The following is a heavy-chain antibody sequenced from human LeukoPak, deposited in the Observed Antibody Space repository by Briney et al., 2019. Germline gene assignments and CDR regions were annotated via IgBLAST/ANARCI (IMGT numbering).Heavy chain of an antibody. D-gene: IGHD2-15*01. J-gene: IGHJ4*02. CDR1: GDTFTRYD. CDR2: VNTKSGNT. V-gene: IGHV1-8*03. CDR3: ARVEGSPDY. Sequence: GASARVSCKASGDTFTRYDINWGRQAPRRGVEWWVWVNTKSGNTDSAQTFKGRFTITRDSSINTAYMELSSLRSEDTAIYYCARVEGSPDYRGQGTLVTVSS.